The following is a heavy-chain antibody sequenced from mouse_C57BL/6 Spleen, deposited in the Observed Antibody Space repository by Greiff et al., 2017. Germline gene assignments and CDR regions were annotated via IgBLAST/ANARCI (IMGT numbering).Heavy chain of an antibody. J-gene: IGHJ4*01. V-gene: IGHV1-81*01. CDR1: GYTFTSYG. CDR2: IYPRSGNT. CDR3: ARRETFYAMDY. Sequence: QVHVKQSGAELARPGASVKLSCKASGYTFTSYGISWVKQRTGQGLEWIGEIYPRSGNTYYNEKFKGKATLTADKSSSTAYMELRSLTSEDSAVYFCARRETFYAMDYWGQGTSVTVSS.